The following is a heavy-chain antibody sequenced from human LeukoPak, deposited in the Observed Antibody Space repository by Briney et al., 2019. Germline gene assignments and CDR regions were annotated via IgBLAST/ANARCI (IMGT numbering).Heavy chain of an antibody. CDR3: ARSRLLKPAANWFDP. Sequence: SETLSLTCTVSGGSISSYYWSWIRQPPGTGLEWIGYIYYSGSTNYNPSLKSRVTISVDTSKNQFSLKLSSVTAADTAVYYCARSRLLKPAANWFDPWGQGTLVTVSS. CDR1: GGSISSYY. V-gene: IGHV4-59*01. D-gene: IGHD2-2*01. CDR2: IYYSGST. J-gene: IGHJ5*02.